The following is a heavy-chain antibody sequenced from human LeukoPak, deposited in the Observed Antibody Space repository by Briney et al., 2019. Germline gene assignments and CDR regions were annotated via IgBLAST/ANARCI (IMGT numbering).Heavy chain of an antibody. D-gene: IGHD6-19*01. V-gene: IGHV3-64*01. CDR3: ARVTVAVGGNGYYYYYGMDV. CDR2: ISSNGGST. CDR1: GFTFSSYA. J-gene: IGHJ6*02. Sequence: PGGSLRLSCAASGFTFSSYAMHWVRQAPGKGLEYVSAISSNGGSTYYANSVKGRFTISRDNAKNSLYLQMNSLRAEDTAVYYCARVTVAVGGNGYYYYYGMDVWGQGTTVTVSS.